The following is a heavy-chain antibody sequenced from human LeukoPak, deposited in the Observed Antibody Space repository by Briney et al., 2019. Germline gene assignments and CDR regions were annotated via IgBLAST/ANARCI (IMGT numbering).Heavy chain of an antibody. D-gene: IGHD4-11*01. CDR1: GFTFSSYA. V-gene: IGHV3-23*01. CDR2: ISGSGGST. Sequence: GGSLRLSCAASGFTFSSYAMSWVRQAPGKGLEWVSAISGSGGSTYYADSVKGRFTISRDNSKNTLYLQMDSLRAEDTAIYYCTKDRGPDYTPLGSATHVYWGQGALVSVSS. CDR3: TKDRGPDYTPLGSATHVY. J-gene: IGHJ4*02.